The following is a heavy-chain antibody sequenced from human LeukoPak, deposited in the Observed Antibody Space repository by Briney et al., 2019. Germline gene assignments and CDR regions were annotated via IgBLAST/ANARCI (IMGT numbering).Heavy chain of an antibody. CDR1: GFTFTSYA. CDR3: AKVPGVGATPFYGMDV. J-gene: IGHJ6*02. D-gene: IGHD1-26*01. CDR2: ISGSGGST. Sequence: GGSLRLSCVASGFTFTSYAMHWVRQAPGKGLEWVSAISGSGGSTYYADSVKGRFTISRDNSKNTLYLQMNSLRAEDTAVYYCAKVPGVGATPFYGMDVWGQGTTVTVSS. V-gene: IGHV3-23*01.